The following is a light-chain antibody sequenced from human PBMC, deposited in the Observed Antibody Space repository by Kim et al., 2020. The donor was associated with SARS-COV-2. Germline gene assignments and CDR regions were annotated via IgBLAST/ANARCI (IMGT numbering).Light chain of an antibody. Sequence: VYPGQTGSITCSGDKLGDRYTSWYQQRPGQSPLLVIYQDTKRPSGIPARFSGSTSGNTATLTITGAQAMDEADYFCQAWDNSALYVFGPGTKVTVL. CDR1: KLGDRY. CDR3: QAWDNSALYV. CDR2: QDT. J-gene: IGLJ1*01. V-gene: IGLV3-1*01.